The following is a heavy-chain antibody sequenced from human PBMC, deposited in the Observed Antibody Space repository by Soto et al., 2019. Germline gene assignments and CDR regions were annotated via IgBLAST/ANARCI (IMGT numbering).Heavy chain of an antibody. V-gene: IGHV5-51*01. J-gene: IGHJ3*02. D-gene: IGHD3-22*01. CDR2: IYSGDSDT. CDR1: GYSFTSYW. CDR3: ARPCFYYYDSRAGAFDI. Sequence: GESLKISCKGSGYSFTSYWIGWVRQMPGKSLEWMGIIYSGDSDTRYSPSFQGQVTISADKSISTAYLQWSSLKASDTAMYYCARPCFYYYDSRAGAFDIWAQRTTVTGS.